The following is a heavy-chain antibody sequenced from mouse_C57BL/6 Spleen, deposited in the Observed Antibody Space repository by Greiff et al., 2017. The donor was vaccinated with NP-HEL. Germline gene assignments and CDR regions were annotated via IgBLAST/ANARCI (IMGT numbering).Heavy chain of an antibody. D-gene: IGHD1-1*01. J-gene: IGHJ1*03. Sequence: EVQLQQSGPELVKPGASVKISCKASGYSFTGYYMNWVKQSPEKSLEWIGEINPSTGGTTYNQKFKAKATLTVDKSSSTAYMQLKSLTSEDSAVYHCARGDYGSSYGYFDVWGTGTTVTVSS. V-gene: IGHV1-42*01. CDR1: GYSFTGYY. CDR2: INPSTGGT. CDR3: ARGDYGSSYGYFDV.